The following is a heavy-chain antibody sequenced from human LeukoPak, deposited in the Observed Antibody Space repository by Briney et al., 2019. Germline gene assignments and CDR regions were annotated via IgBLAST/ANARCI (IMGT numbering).Heavy chain of an antibody. V-gene: IGHV3-74*01. J-gene: IGHJ4*02. CDR1: GFAFSNYW. Sequence: GGSLRLSCAASGFAFSNYWMHWVRQVPGKGLVWVSRITRDGSYANYADSVKGRFTISRDDSKNTLYLQMNSLRAEDTAVYYCANEIRPNDYWGQGTQVTVSS. CDR3: ANEIRPNDY. CDR2: ITRDGSYA. D-gene: IGHD4-17*01.